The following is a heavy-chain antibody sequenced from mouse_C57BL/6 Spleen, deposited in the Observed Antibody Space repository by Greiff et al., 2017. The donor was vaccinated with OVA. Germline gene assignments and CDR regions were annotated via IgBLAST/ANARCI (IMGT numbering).Heavy chain of an antibody. CDR2: IYPRDGST. V-gene: IGHV1-85*01. D-gene: IGHD1-1*01. CDR3: ARYYGSSYVWFAY. Sequence: QVQLQQSGPELVKPGASVKLSCRASGYTFTSYDINWVKQRPGQGLEWIGWIYPRDGSTKYNEKFKGKATLTVDTSSSTAYMELHSLTSEDSAVYFCARYYGSSYVWFAYWGQGTLVTVSA. CDR1: GYTFTSYD. J-gene: IGHJ3*01.